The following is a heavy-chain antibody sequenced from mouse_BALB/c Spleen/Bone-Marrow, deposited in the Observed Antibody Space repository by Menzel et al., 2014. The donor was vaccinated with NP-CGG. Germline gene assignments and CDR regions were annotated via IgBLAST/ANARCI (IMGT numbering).Heavy chain of an antibody. V-gene: IGHV5-9-3*01. J-gene: IGHJ2*01. Sequence: EVKLVESGGGLVKPGGSLKLSCAASGFTFSSYAMSWVRQTPEKRLEWVATISSGGGYTYYPDSVKGRFTISRDNAKNTLYLQMSSLRSEDTAMYYCAGHITTVVADYWGQGTTLTVSS. CDR1: GFTFSSYA. CDR3: AGHITTVVADY. CDR2: ISSGGGYT. D-gene: IGHD1-1*01.